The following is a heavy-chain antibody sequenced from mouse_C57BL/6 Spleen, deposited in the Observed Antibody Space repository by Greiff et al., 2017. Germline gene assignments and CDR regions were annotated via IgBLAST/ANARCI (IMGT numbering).Heavy chain of an antibody. J-gene: IGHJ2*01. D-gene: IGHD2-4*01. CDR3: ARDRGYDYGDFDY. Sequence: EVQVVESGGGLVKPGGSLKLSCAASGFTFSSYAMSWVRQTPEKRLEWVATISDGGSYTYYPDNVKGRLTISRDNAKNNLYLQMSHLKSEDTAMYYCARDRGYDYGDFDYWGQGTTLTVSS. CDR1: GFTFSSYA. V-gene: IGHV5-4*01. CDR2: ISDGGSYT.